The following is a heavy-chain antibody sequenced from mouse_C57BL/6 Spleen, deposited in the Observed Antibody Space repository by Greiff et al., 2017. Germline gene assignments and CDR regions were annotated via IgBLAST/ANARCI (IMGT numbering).Heavy chain of an antibody. CDR1: GFTFSDYG. J-gene: IGHJ1*03. Sequence: EVNVVESGGGLVKPGGSLKLSCAASGFTFSDYGMHWVRQAPEKGLEWVAYISSGSSTIYYADTVKGRFTISRDNAKNTLFLQMTSLRSEDTAMYYCARQYDWYFDVWGTGTTVTVSS. V-gene: IGHV5-17*01. CDR3: ARQYDWYFDV. D-gene: IGHD5-1-1*01. CDR2: ISSGSSTI.